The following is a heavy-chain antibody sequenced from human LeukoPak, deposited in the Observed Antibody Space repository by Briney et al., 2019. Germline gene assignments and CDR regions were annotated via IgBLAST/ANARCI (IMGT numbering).Heavy chain of an antibody. D-gene: IGHD6-13*01. CDR2: IYTSGST. Sequence: PSETLSLPCTVSGGSISSYYWSWIRQPAGKGLEWIGRIYTSGSTNYNPSLKSRVTMSVDTSKNQFSLKLSFVTAADTAVYYCARENRVGIAAANTYYWRQGTLVTVSS. CDR1: GGSISSYY. V-gene: IGHV4-4*07. CDR3: ARENRVGIAAANTYY. J-gene: IGHJ4*02.